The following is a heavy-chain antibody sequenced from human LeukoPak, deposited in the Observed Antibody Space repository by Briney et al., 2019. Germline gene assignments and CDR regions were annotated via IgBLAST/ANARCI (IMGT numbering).Heavy chain of an antibody. J-gene: IGHJ6*03. CDR2: ITSSSSYV. D-gene: IGHD4-17*01. V-gene: IGHV3-21*01. CDR3: ARDPYSGYYGDYNYYYMDV. CDR1: GFTFSTYN. Sequence: GGSLRLSCEASGFTFSTYNMNWVRQAPGKRLEWVSSITSSSSYVFYADSVKGRFTLSRDNAKNSLYLQMNSLRAEDTAVYYGARDPYSGYYGDYNYYYMDVWGKGTTVTISS.